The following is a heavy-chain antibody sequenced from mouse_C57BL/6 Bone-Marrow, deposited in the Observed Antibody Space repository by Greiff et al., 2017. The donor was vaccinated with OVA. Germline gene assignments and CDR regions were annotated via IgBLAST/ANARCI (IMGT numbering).Heavy chain of an antibody. CDR3: VRPPSTVDWYFDV. D-gene: IGHD1-1*01. J-gene: IGHJ1*03. CDR1: GFSFTTYA. CDR2: IRSKSNNYAT. Sequence: EVQLQESGGGLVQPKGSLKLSCAASGFSFTTYAMNWVRQAPGKGLEWVARIRSKSNNYATYYADSVKDRFTISRDDSESMLYLQMNNLKTEDTAMYYCVRPPSTVDWYFDVWGTGTTVTVSS. V-gene: IGHV10-1*01.